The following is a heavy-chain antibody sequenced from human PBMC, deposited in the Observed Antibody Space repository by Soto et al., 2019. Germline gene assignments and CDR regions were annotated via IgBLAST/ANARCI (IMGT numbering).Heavy chain of an antibody. CDR1: GLSITDSEMG. D-gene: IGHD3-10*01. CDR2: IDSSGEK. J-gene: IGHJ5*02. Sequence: QVTLKESGPVLVKPTETLTLRCTVSGLSITDSEMGVSWIRQPPGQPLEWLAHIDSSGEKSYRTFLKSRLAISKDTSKSQIVLTMTNMDPADTATYYCARRHLAVGVSPWFDPWGQGNPVAVSS. V-gene: IGHV2-26*01. CDR3: ARRHLAVGVSPWFDP.